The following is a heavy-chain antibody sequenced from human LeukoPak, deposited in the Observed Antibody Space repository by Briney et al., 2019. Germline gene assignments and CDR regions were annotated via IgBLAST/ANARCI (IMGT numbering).Heavy chain of an antibody. Sequence: SETLSLTCAVYGGSFSGYYWSWIRQPPGKGLEWIGEINHSGSTNYNPSLKSRVTMSVDTSKNQFSLKLSSVTAADTAVYYCARDSYGSGSYYNLYYYYYYMDVWGKGTTVTISS. CDR2: INHSGST. V-gene: IGHV4-34*01. CDR1: GGSFSGYY. J-gene: IGHJ6*03. CDR3: ARDSYGSGSYYNLYYYYYYMDV. D-gene: IGHD3-10*01.